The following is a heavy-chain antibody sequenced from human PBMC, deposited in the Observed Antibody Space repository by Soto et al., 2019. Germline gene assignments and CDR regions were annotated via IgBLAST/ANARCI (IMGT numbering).Heavy chain of an antibody. CDR3: ARAPGQVAAAEPIKPDY. CDR1: GFTFSSYS. CDR2: ISSSSSTI. V-gene: IGHV3-48*02. Sequence: GGSLRLSCAASGFTFSSYSMNWVRQAPGKGLEWVSYISSSSSTIYYADSVKGRFTISRDNAKNSMYLQMNSLRDEDTAVYYCARAPGQVAAAEPIKPDYWGQGTLVTVSS. D-gene: IGHD6-13*01. J-gene: IGHJ4*02.